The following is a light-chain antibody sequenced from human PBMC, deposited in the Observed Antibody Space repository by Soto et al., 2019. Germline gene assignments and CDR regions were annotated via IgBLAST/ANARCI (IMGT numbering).Light chain of an antibody. J-gene: IGKJ4*01. CDR3: QQRSNWPLT. V-gene: IGKV3-11*01. CDR1: QSVSSY. CDR2: AAS. Sequence: EIVLTQSPATLSLSPGERATLSCRASQSVSSYLAWYQQKPGQAPRLLIYAASNRATGIPARFSGSGSGTDFTLTISSLEPEDFAVYYCQQRSNWPLTFGGGTKAEIK.